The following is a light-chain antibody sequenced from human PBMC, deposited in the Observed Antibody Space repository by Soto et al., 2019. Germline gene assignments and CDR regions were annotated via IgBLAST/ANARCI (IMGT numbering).Light chain of an antibody. CDR3: QQANSFPFT. CDR1: QSINTW. CDR2: AAS. V-gene: IGKV1-12*01. J-gene: IGKJ2*01. Sequence: DIPMTQSLSSVSASVGDRVTITCRASQSINTWLAWYQQKPGEAPKLLIYAASTLQSGVPSRFSGTGSGTDFTLTISSLKPEDFATYFCQQANSFPFTFGQGTKLEIK.